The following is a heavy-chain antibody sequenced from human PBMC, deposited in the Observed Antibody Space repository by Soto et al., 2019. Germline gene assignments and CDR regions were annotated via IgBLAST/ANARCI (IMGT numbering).Heavy chain of an antibody. CDR1: GGTFSSYA. CDR3: ATVDTIFGVVRSDY. D-gene: IGHD3-3*01. J-gene: IGHJ4*02. Sequence: SVKVSCKASGGTFSSYAISWVRQAPGQGLEWMGGIIPIFGTANYAQKFQGRVTITADESTSTAYMELSSLRSEDTAVYYCATVDTIFGVVRSDYWGQGTLVTVSS. V-gene: IGHV1-69*13. CDR2: IIPIFGTA.